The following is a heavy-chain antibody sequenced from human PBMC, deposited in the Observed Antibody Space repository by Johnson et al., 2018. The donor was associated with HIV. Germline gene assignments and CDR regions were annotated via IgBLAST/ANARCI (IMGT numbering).Heavy chain of an antibody. CDR3: ARAGAVGFDACDI. J-gene: IGHJ3*02. D-gene: IGHD6-19*01. Sequence: VQLVESGGGVVQPGRSLRLSCAASGITFSDYAMHWVRQAPGKGLEWVAVISYDGSNKYYADSVKGRFTISRDNSKNTLYLQMNSLRAEDTAVYYCARAGAVGFDACDIWGQGTMVTVSS. V-gene: IGHV3-30-3*01. CDR1: GITFSDYA. CDR2: ISYDGSNK.